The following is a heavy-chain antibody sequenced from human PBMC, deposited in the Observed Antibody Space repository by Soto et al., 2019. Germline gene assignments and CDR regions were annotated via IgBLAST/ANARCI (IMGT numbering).Heavy chain of an antibody. CDR2: IYYTGSP. CDR1: GGSFSSSSYY. J-gene: IGHJ4*02. Sequence: QLQLQESGPGLVKSSETLSLTCTVSGGSFSSSSYYWGWIRQPPGKGLEWIGSIYYTGSPTYNPSLKSRVIISVDTSKHQFSLRLTSVTAADTAVYYCARHSDLFGSGSYYSYFDYWGQGTLVTVSS. V-gene: IGHV4-39*01. CDR3: ARHSDLFGSGSYYSYFDY. D-gene: IGHD3-10*01.